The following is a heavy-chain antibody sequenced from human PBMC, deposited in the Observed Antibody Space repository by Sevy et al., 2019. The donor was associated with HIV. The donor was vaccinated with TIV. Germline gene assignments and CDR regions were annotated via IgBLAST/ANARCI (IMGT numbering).Heavy chain of an antibody. Sequence: GGSLRLSCAASGFTFNTYAMHWVRQAPGKGLDWVAFISYDGTNEYYADSVKGRFTISRDNSKNTLYLQMNSLRAEDTAVSYCARDGISSGWYRGYYFDYWGQGTLVTVSS. CDR3: ARDGISSGWYRGYYFDY. D-gene: IGHD6-19*01. CDR2: ISYDGTNE. CDR1: GFTFNTYA. J-gene: IGHJ4*02. V-gene: IGHV3-30*04.